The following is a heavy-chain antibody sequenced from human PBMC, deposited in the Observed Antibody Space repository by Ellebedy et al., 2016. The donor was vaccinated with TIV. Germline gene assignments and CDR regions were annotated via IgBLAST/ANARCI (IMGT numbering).Heavy chain of an antibody. CDR1: GYIVTNHA. Sequence: ASVKVSCKASGYIVTNHAMHWARQAPGQRLEWMGWIAAGSDNTKYSQKFQGRVTITRDTSASTVYVELSSLTSEDTAVYYCARDVGDCSGSRCYPSYMDVWGKGTTVTVSS. V-gene: IGHV1-3*01. CDR3: ARDVGDCSGSRCYPSYMDV. D-gene: IGHD2-15*01. CDR2: IAAGSDNT. J-gene: IGHJ6*03.